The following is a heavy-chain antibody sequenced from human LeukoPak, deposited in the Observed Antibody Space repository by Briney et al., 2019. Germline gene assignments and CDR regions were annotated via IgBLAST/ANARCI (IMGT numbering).Heavy chain of an antibody. CDR3: ARAEVGVSGYFDY. Sequence: ASVKVSCKASGYSFSGYYMHWVRQAPGQGLVWMGCINPYSGDTDYAQKFQGRVTMTRDTSITTAYMELSRLKSDDTAMYYCARAEVGVSGYFDYWGQGTLVTVSS. CDR2: INPYSGDT. CDR1: GYSFSGYY. D-gene: IGHD1-26*01. V-gene: IGHV1-2*02. J-gene: IGHJ4*02.